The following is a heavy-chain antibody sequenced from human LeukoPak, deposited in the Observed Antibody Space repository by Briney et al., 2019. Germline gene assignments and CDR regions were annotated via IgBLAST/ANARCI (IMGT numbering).Heavy chain of an antibody. CDR1: GGTFSSYA. J-gene: IGHJ6*02. D-gene: IGHD4-17*01. CDR2: IIPILGIA. V-gene: IGHV1-69*04. Sequence: SVKVSCKASGGTFSSYAISWVRQAPGQGLEWMGRIIPILGIANYAQKFQGRVTITADKSTSTAYMELSSLRSEDTAVYYCARDFSHGDYYYYYGMDVWGQGTTVTVSS. CDR3: ARDFSHGDYYYYYGMDV.